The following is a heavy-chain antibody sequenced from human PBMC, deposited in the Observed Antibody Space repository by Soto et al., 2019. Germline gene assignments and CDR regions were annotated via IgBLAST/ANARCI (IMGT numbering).Heavy chain of an antibody. CDR2: IYYGGST. J-gene: IGHJ5*02. Sequence: SETLSLTCTVSGGSISSYYGIWIRQPPGRGLGCIGYIYYGGSTNYNPSLKSRVTISVYRSKNQFSLKLISVTAAYTSVYYCARHRLSYNWFDPWGQGTMVTVSS. V-gene: IGHV4-59*08. CDR3: ARHRLSYNWFDP. D-gene: IGHD2-2*01. CDR1: GGSISSYY.